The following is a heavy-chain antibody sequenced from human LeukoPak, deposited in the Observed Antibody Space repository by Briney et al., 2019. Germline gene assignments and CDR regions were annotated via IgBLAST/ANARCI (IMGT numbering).Heavy chain of an antibody. CDR3: ATLILSIAARPAGYDY. Sequence: PSETLSLTCAVSGCSISSGYYWGWIRQPPGKGLEWIGSIYHSGSTYYNPSLKSRVTISVDTSKNQFSLKLSSVTAADTAVYYCATLILSIAARPAGYDYWGQGTLVTVSS. CDR2: IYHSGST. D-gene: IGHD6-6*01. V-gene: IGHV4-38-2*01. CDR1: GCSISSGYY. J-gene: IGHJ4*02.